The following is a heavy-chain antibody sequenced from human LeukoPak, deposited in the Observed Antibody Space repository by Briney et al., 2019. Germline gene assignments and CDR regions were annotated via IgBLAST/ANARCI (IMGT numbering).Heavy chain of an antibody. CDR2: IYYSGST. CDR3: ARGRRPPDTAMVYYYYYYMDV. Sequence: SGTLSLTCAVSGGSISSSNWWSWVRQPPGKGLEWIGYIYYSGSTNYNPSLKSRVTISVDTSKNQFSLKLSSVTAADTAVYYCARGRRPPDTAMVYYYYYYMDVWGKGTTVTVSS. D-gene: IGHD5-18*01. CDR1: GGSISSSNW. J-gene: IGHJ6*03. V-gene: IGHV4-4*02.